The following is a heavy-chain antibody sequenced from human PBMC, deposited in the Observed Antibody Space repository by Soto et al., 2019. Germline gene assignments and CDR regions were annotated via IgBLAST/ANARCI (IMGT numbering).Heavy chain of an antibody. D-gene: IGHD3-16*01. Sequence: PSETLSLTCTVPGGSITGHYWSWIRQPAGKGLEWIGHIYTTGTTNYNPSLKSRVTMSVDTSKNQISLNLTSVTAADTAVYYCARTKVRALTAGESDPWGQGTQVTVSS. J-gene: IGHJ5*02. CDR3: ARTKVRALTAGESDP. V-gene: IGHV4-4*07. CDR2: IYTTGTT. CDR1: GGSITGHY.